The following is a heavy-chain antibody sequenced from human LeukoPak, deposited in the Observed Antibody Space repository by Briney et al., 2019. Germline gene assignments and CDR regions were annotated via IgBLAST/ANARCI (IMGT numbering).Heavy chain of an antibody. CDR1: GYTLTELS. CDR3: ARGGAVVPSLSGHFDY. D-gene: IGHD6-19*01. J-gene: IGHJ4*02. CDR2: INPNSGGT. Sequence: ASVKVSCKVSGYTLTELSMHWVRQAPGQGLEWMGWINPNSGGTNYAQKFQGRVTMTRDTSISTAYMELSRLRSDDTAVYYCARGGAVVPSLSGHFDYWGQGTLVTVSS. V-gene: IGHV1-2*02.